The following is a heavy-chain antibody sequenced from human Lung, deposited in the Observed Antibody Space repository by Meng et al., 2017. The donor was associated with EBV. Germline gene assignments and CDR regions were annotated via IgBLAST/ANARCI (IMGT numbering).Heavy chain of an antibody. CDR3: ARGKQDAWELLAY. D-gene: IGHD1-26*01. Sequence: QVALRVAGPGRQYSSATLSLTCGVSVVSITSNIRWTVVLQPPGKGLQWIGDIDDSGGTNYNPSLNSRISISLDKSKNHFSLKVNSVTAADTAVYYCARGKQDAWELLAYWGQGALVTVSS. CDR1: VVSITSNIR. CDR2: IDDSGGT. V-gene: IGHV4-4*02. J-gene: IGHJ4*02.